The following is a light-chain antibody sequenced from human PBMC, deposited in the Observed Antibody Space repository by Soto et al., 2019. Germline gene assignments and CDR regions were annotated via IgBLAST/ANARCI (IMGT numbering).Light chain of an antibody. J-gene: IGKJ5*01. CDR2: DAS. CDR3: QHRMNWPLT. CDR1: QSVSTY. V-gene: IGKV3-11*01. Sequence: EIVLTQSPATLSLSPGERATLSCRASQSVSTYFAWYQQKPGQAPRLLIYDASTRATGIPARFSGSGSGTDFTLTISRLEPEDFAVYYCQHRMNWPLTFGQGTRLEN.